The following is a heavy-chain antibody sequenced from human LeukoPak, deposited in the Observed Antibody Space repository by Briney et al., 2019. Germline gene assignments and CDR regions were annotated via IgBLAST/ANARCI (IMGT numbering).Heavy chain of an antibody. D-gene: IGHD1-7*01. Sequence: GGSLRLSCAASRFTFSTYSMNWVRQAPGKGLEWVSFISTSSSYIYYADPVKGRFTISRDNARNSLYLQMNSLRAEDTAVYYCARDPGTTQTLHDAFDIWGQGTMVTVSS. J-gene: IGHJ3*02. CDR2: ISTSSSYI. V-gene: IGHV3-21*01. CDR3: ARDPGTTQTLHDAFDI. CDR1: RFTFSTYS.